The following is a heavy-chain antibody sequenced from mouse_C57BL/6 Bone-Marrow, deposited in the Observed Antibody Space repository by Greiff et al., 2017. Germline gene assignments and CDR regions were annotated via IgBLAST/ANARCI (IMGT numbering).Heavy chain of an antibody. V-gene: IGHV5-6*01. CDR1: GFTFSSYG. CDR2: ISSGGSYT. Sequence: EVQRVESGGGLVKPGGSLKLSCAASGFTFSSYGMSWVRQTPDKRLEWVATISSGGSYTYYPDSVKGRFTISRDNAKNTLYLQMSSLKSEDTAMYYCAWEGYYTLYFDFGGRGTAPTVSA. D-gene: IGHD2-3*01. CDR3: AWEGYYTLYFDF. J-gene: IGHJ2*01.